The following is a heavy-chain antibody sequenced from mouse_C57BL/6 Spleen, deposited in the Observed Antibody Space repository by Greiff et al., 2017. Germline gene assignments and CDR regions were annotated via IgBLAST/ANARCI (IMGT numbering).Heavy chain of an antibody. Sequence: VMLVESGPELVKPGASVKISCKASGYAFSSSWMNWVKQRPGKGLEWIGRIYPGDGDTNYNGQFKGKATLTADKSSSTAYMQLSSLTSEDSAVYFCARENWDGGYYFDYWGQGTTLTVSS. J-gene: IGHJ2*01. CDR1: GYAFSSSW. D-gene: IGHD4-1*01. CDR3: ARENWDGGYYFDY. V-gene: IGHV1-82*01. CDR2: IYPGDGDT.